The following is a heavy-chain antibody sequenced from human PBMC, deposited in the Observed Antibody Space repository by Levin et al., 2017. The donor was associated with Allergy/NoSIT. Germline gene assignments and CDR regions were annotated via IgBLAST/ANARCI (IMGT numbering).Heavy chain of an antibody. CDR2: IHHTGST. D-gene: IGHD3-10*01. Sequence: SETLSLTCTVSGGSIVTSTYYWSWIRQHPGKGLEWIGYIHHTGSTYYNPSLKSRSTISLSTSNNQFSLRLNSVTVAGTAVYYCAGDGILVRGLDWGHGTLVTVYS. V-gene: IGHV4-31*03. CDR3: AGDGILVRGLD. J-gene: IGHJ4*01. CDR1: GGSIVTSTYY.